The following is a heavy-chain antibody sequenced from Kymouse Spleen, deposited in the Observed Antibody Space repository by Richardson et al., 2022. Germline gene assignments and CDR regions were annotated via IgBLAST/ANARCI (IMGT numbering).Heavy chain of an antibody. CDR1: GGSVSSGSYY. J-gene: IGHJ6*02. CDR2: IYYSGST. D-gene: IGHD3-10*01. CDR3: ARGDTMVRGVIPYYYYYGMDV. Sequence: QVQLQESGPGLVKPSETLSLTCTVSGGSVSSGSYYWSWIRQPPGKGLEWIGYIYYSGSTNYNPSLKSRVTISVDTSKNQFSLKLSSVTAADTAVYYCARGDTMVRGVIPYYYYYGMDVWGQGTTVTVSS. V-gene: IGHV4-61*01.